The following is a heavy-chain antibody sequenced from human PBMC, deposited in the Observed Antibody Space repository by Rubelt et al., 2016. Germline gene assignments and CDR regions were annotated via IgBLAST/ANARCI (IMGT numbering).Heavy chain of an antibody. CDR2: IYYSGST. J-gene: IGHJ3*02. Sequence: QVQLQESGPGLVKPSETLSLTCTVSGGSISSYYWSWIRQPPGKGLEWIGYIYYSGSTNYNPSLKSRVTISVDTSKNQFSLKLSSVTAADTAVYYCARIGIAVAARAFDIWGQGTMVTVSS. CDR3: ARIGIAVAARAFDI. V-gene: IGHV4-59*01. CDR1: GGSISSYY. D-gene: IGHD6-19*01.